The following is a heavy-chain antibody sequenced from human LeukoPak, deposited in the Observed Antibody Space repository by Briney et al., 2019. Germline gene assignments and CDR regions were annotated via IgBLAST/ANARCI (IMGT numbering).Heavy chain of an antibody. CDR1: GFTFSSYW. CDR3: ARDTDYCGGDCYSDY. Sequence: PGGSLRLSCAASGFTFSSYWMSWVRQAPGKGLEWVANIKQDGSEKYYVDSVKGRFTISRDNAKHSLYLQMNSLRAEDTAVYYCARDTDYCGGDCYSDYWGQGTLVTVSS. CDR2: IKQDGSEK. V-gene: IGHV3-7*01. D-gene: IGHD2-21*02. J-gene: IGHJ4*02.